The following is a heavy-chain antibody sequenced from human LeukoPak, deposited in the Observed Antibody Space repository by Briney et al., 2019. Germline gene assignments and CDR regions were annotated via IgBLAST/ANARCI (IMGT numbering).Heavy chain of an antibody. CDR3: ARLTNRFDY. Sequence: SETLSLTCTVSGGSISSYYWSWIRQPPGKGLEWIGYIYYSGSTNYNLSLKSRVTISVDTSKNQFSLKLSSVTAADTAVYYCARLTNRFDYWGQGTLVTVSS. D-gene: IGHD1-14*01. CDR2: IYYSGST. V-gene: IGHV4-59*01. J-gene: IGHJ4*02. CDR1: GGSISSYY.